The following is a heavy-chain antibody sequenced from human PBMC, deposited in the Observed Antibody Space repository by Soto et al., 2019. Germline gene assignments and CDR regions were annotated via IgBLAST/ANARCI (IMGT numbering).Heavy chain of an antibody. CDR1: GFTFSSYS. J-gene: IGHJ6*02. CDR2: ISSSSSTI. V-gene: IGHV3-48*02. CDR3: ARDLIRFLEWLRLVPYGMDV. D-gene: IGHD3-3*01. Sequence: GGSLRLSCAASGFTFSSYSMNWVRQAPGKGLEWVSYISSSSSTIYYADSVKGRFTISRDNAKNSLYLQMNSLRDEDTAVYYCARDLIRFLEWLRLVPYGMDVWGQGTTVTVSS.